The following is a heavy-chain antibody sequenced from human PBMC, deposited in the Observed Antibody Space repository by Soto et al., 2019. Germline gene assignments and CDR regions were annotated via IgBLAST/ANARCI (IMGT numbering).Heavy chain of an antibody. CDR1: GGSVSSGSYY. V-gene: IGHV4-61*01. CDR3: ARGSGPNDAFDI. CDR2: IYYSGST. Sequence: SETLSLTCTVSGGSVSSGSYYGSWIRQPPGKGLEWIGYIYYSGSTNYNPSLKSRVTISVDTSKNQFSLKLSSVTAADTAVYYCARGSGPNDAFDIWGQGTMVTVSS. D-gene: IGHD2-15*01. J-gene: IGHJ3*02.